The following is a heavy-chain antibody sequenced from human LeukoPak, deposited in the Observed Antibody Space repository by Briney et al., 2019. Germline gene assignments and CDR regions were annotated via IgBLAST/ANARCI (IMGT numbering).Heavy chain of an antibody. CDR1: GGSISSGGYS. V-gene: IGHV4-30-2*01. J-gene: IGHJ3*02. CDR2: IYHSGST. Sequence: PSETLSLTCAVSGGSISSGGYSWSWIRQPPGKGLEWIGYIYHSGSTYYNPSLKSRVTISVDRSKNQCSRKLSSVTAPESAVYYCARVDLSDAFDIWGQGTMVTVSS. CDR3: ARVDLSDAFDI.